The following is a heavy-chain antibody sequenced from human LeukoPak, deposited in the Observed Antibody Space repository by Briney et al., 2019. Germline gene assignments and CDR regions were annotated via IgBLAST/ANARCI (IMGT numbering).Heavy chain of an antibody. Sequence: PSETLSLTCTVSGGSISSSSYYWGWIRQPPGKGLEWIGEINHSGSTNYNPSLKSRVTISVDTSKNQFSLKLSSVTAADTAVYYCARVLYYYDSSGYYSFDYWGQGTLVTISS. V-gene: IGHV4-39*07. CDR3: ARVLYYYDSSGYYSFDY. D-gene: IGHD3-22*01. J-gene: IGHJ4*02. CDR2: INHSGST. CDR1: GGSISSSSYY.